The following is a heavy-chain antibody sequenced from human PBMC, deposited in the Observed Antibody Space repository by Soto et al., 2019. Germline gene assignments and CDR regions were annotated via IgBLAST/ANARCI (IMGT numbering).Heavy chain of an antibody. V-gene: IGHV4-30-4*01. CDR1: SGSISSGEYY. Sequence: LSLTCTVSSGSISSGEYYWSWLRQPPGKGLEWIGYIFSSGSTHYNASLKSRLTISVDTSQNQFSLQLTSVTATDTAVYYCARGRFGEIHDYWGQGTLVTVSS. J-gene: IGHJ4*02. D-gene: IGHD3-10*01. CDR2: IFSSGST. CDR3: ARGRFGEIHDY.